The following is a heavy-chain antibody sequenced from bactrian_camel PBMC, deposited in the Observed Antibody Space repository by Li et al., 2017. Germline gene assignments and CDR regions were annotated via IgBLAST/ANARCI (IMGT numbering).Heavy chain of an antibody. CDR3: AADFESPESDYDGDYDRPPWEGWQGSGY. CDR1: GFQFADYP. D-gene: IGHD4*01. Sequence: VQLVESGGGLVQPGGSLRLSCSASGFQFADYPMSWVRQAPGKGLEWVAQIAYDGWVSRYHDSAKGRFTISRDNAKNMLYLQMNSLKPEDTATYYCAADFESPESDYDGDYDRPPWEGWQGSGYWGQGTQVTVS. CDR2: IAYDGWVS. V-gene: IGHV3S42*01. J-gene: IGHJ6*01.